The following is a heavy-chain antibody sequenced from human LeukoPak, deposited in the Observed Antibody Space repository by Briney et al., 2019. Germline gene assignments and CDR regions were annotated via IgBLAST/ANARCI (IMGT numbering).Heavy chain of an antibody. CDR1: GDSLNNRY. V-gene: IGHV4-34*01. D-gene: IGHD3-22*01. J-gene: IGHJ4*02. Sequence: SETLSLTCTVSGDSLNNRYWDWIRQPPGKGLEWIGEIHAVEGTNYNPSLRSRVNVSLDTSKNQFSLKMSSVTAADTAVYYCTSVTDSMKLGYWGQGTLVTVSS. CDR3: TSVTDSMKLGY. CDR2: IHAVEGT.